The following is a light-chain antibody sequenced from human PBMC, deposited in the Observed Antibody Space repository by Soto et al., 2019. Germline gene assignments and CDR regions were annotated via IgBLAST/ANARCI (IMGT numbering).Light chain of an antibody. Sequence: DIQMTQSPSTLSASVGDRVTITCRASQSIGYWLASYQQKPGKAPNLLIYDASSLESGVPSRFSGSGSGTEFTLTISSLQPDDFATYYCQQYNSYPWTFGQGTKVEIK. V-gene: IGKV1-5*01. CDR2: DAS. CDR1: QSIGYW. CDR3: QQYNSYPWT. J-gene: IGKJ1*01.